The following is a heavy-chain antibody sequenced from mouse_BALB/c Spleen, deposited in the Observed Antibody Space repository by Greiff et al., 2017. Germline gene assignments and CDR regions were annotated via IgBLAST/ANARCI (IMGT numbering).Heavy chain of an antibody. D-gene: IGHD2-1*01. V-gene: IGHV5-6-4*01. J-gene: IGHJ1*01. CDR1: GFTFSSYT. CDR3: TRDPAYGNPWYFDV. Sequence: EVKLMESGGGLVKPGGSLKLSCAASGFTFSSYTMSWVRQTPEKRLEWVATISSGGSYTYYPDSVKGRFTISRDNAKNTLYLQMSSLKSEDTAMYYCTRDPAYGNPWYFDVWGAGTTVTVSS. CDR2: ISSGGSYT.